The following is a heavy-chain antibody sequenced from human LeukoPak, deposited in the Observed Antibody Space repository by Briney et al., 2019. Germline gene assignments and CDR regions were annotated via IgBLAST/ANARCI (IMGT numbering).Heavy chain of an antibody. V-gene: IGHV4-34*01. Sequence: PSETLSLTCAVYGGSFSGYYWSWIRQPPGKGLEWIGEINHSGSTNYNPSLKSRVTISVDTSKNQFSLKLSSVTAADTAVYYCARVTSGWYEPWGQGTLVTVSS. D-gene: IGHD1-26*01. J-gene: IGHJ5*02. CDR3: ARVTSGWYEP. CDR2: INHSGST. CDR1: GGSFSGYY.